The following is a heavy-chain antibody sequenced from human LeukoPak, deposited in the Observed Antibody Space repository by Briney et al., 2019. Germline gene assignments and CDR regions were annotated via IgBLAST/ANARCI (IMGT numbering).Heavy chain of an antibody. CDR3: ARGPWYYCGSGRKKKYYYGMDV. J-gene: IGHJ6*02. Sequence: GGSLRLSCAASGFTFSDYYMSWIRQAPGKGLEWVSYISSSGSTIYYADSVEGRFTISRDNAKNSLYLQMNSLRAEDTAVYYCARGPWYYCGSGRKKKYYYGMDVWGQGTTVTVSS. D-gene: IGHD3-10*01. V-gene: IGHV3-11*01. CDR1: GFTFSDYY. CDR2: ISSSGSTI.